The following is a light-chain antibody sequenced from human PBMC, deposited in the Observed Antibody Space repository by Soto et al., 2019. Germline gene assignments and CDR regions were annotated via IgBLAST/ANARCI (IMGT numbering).Light chain of an antibody. CDR2: KDL. J-gene: IGLJ3*02. V-gene: IGLV1-47*01. CDR3: LTWDDSLRGWV. CDR1: NSNIGNRP. Sequence: QSVLTQPPSASGTPGQRVTISCSGGNSNIGNRPVHWFQQLPGTAPKLLIYKDLQRPSGVPDRFSGSKSGTSASLAISGLRSDDEAYYYCLTWDDSLRGWVFGGGTKLTVL.